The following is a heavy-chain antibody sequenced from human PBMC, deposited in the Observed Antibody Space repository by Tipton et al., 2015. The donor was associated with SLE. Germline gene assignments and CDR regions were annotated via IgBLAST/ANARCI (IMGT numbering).Heavy chain of an antibody. Sequence: TLSLTCTVSGGSISNYYWNWIRQPPGKGLEWIGYIFYSGSTNYNPSLKSRVAISVDTSKNQFSLKLKSVTAADSAAYYCVRHGQTVQATFDHWGQGALVTVSS. J-gene: IGHJ4*02. V-gene: IGHV4-59*01. D-gene: IGHD1-26*01. CDR3: VRHGQTVQATFDH. CDR1: GGSISNYY. CDR2: IFYSGST.